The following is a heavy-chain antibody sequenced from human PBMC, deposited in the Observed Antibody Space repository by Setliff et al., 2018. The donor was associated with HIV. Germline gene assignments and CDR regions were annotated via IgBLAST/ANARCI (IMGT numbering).Heavy chain of an antibody. Sequence: ASVKVSCKAFGYTFSSYYIHWVRQAPGQGLEWMGIINPSDGSTSYAQKFQGRVTITANESTNIAHMELSSLRSADTAMYYCATMFYYDSESYSLDYWGQGMLVTVSS. J-gene: IGHJ4*02. V-gene: IGHV1-46*01. D-gene: IGHD3-10*01. CDR2: INPSDGST. CDR3: ATMFYYDSESYSLDY. CDR1: GYTFSSYY.